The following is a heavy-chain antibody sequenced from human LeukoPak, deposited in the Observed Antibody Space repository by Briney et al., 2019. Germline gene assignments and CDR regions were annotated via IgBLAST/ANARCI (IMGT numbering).Heavy chain of an antibody. J-gene: IGHJ4*02. V-gene: IGHV3-7*03. Sequence: GGSLRLSCAASGFTFSSYWMSWVRQAPGKGLEWVARIKQDGSETYYVDSVKGRFTISRDNAKNSRYLQMNSLRAEDTAVYYCAKDKEYYYDSPIDYWGQGTLVTVSS. D-gene: IGHD3-22*01. CDR3: AKDKEYYYDSPIDY. CDR2: IKQDGSET. CDR1: GFTFSSYW.